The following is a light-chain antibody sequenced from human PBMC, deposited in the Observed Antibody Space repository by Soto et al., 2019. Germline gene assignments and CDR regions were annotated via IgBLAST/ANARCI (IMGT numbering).Light chain of an antibody. V-gene: IGKV3-11*01. CDR2: DAS. Sequence: EMVLTQSPATLSLSPGERATLSCRASQSVRIFLAWYQQKPGQAPRLLIYDASNRATGIPDRFSGSGSGTDFTLTISSLEPEDFAVYYCQQRGNWPLYTFGQGTKVEMK. CDR3: QQRGNWPLYT. J-gene: IGKJ2*01. CDR1: QSVRIF.